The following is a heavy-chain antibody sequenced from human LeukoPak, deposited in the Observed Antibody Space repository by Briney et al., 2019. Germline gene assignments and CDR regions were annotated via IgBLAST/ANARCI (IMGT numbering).Heavy chain of an antibody. V-gene: IGHV4-34*01. Sequence: SETLSLTCAVYGGSFSGYYWSWIRQPPGKGLEWIGEINHSGSTNYNPSLKSRVTISVDTSKNQFSLKLSSVTAADTAVYYCARVGWSAAGTVNWFDPWGQGTLVTVSS. CDR3: ARVGWSAAGTVNWFDP. CDR1: GGSFSGYY. J-gene: IGHJ5*02. D-gene: IGHD6-13*01. CDR2: INHSGST.